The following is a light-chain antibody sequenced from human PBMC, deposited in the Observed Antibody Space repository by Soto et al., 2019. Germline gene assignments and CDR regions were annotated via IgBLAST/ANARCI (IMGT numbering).Light chain of an antibody. CDR2: DAS. J-gene: IGKJ3*01. CDR3: QQYNSYSIT. Sequence: DIPMTQSPSTLSASVGDRVTITCRASQSISSWLAWYQQKPGKAPKLLIYDASSLKSGVPSRFSGSGSGTEFTLIISSLQPDDFATYFCQQYNSYSITFGPGTKVDIK. CDR1: QSISSW. V-gene: IGKV1-5*01.